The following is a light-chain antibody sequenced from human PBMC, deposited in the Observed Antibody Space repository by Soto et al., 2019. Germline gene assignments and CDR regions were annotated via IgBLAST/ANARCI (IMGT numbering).Light chain of an antibody. V-gene: IGLV2-14*01. Sequence: QSALTQPASVSGSPGQSITISCTGSSSDIGAYNYVSWYQQHPGKAPKLMIYDVTNRPSGLSHRFSGSKSGSTASLTISGLQAEDEADYYCSSYTSSRIRVFGGGTKLTVL. J-gene: IGLJ3*02. CDR1: SSDIGAYNY. CDR3: SSYTSSRIRV. CDR2: DVT.